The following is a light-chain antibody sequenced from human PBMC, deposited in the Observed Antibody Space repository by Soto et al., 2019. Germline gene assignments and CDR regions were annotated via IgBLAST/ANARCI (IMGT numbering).Light chain of an antibody. J-gene: IGLJ1*01. CDR1: ISDVGGYNY. CDR2: EVT. CDR3: SSYTSRSTLV. Sequence: QSVLTQPSSLSGSPGQSITISCTGTISDVGGYNYVSWYQQHPGKAPKLMIYEVTNRPSGVSNRFSGSKSGNTASLTISGLQAEDEADYYCSSYTSRSTLVLGTGTKVTVL. V-gene: IGLV2-14*01.